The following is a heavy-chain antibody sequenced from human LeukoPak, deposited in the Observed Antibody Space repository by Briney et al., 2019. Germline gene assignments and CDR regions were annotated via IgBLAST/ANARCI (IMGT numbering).Heavy chain of an antibody. V-gene: IGHV3-20*04. Sequence: PGGSLRLSCAASGFTFDDHGMSWVRQPPGKGLEWVSGINWNGGNTGYADSVKGRFTISRDNAKNSLYLQMNSLRAEDTALYYCARDLRISIFGVLTRVFDYWGQGTLVTVSS. CDR1: GFTFDDHG. CDR2: INWNGGNT. CDR3: ARDLRISIFGVLTRVFDY. J-gene: IGHJ4*02. D-gene: IGHD3-3*01.